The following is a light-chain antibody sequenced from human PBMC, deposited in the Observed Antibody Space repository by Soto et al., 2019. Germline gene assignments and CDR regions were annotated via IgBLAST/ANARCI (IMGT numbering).Light chain of an antibody. CDR1: SSNIGGNS. Sequence: QSVMTQPPSVSAAPGQKVTISCSGSSSNIGGNSVSWYQQLPGTAPKLLIYSNNQRPSGVPDRFSGSKSGTSASLAISGLQSEDEADYYCAAWDDSLNGFDVFGTGTKLTVL. V-gene: IGLV1-44*01. J-gene: IGLJ1*01. CDR2: SNN. CDR3: AAWDDSLNGFDV.